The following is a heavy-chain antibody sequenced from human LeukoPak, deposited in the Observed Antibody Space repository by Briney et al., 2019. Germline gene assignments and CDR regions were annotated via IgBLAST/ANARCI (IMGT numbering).Heavy chain of an antibody. V-gene: IGHV4-39*07. D-gene: IGHD3-10*01. CDR3: ARFIRNRGEDY. Sequence: SETLSLTCTVSGGSISSGGYYWSWIRQPPGKGLEWIGEINHSGSTNYNPSLKSRVTISVDTSENQFSLKLSSVTAADTAVYYCARFIRNRGEDYWGQGTLVTVSS. J-gene: IGHJ4*02. CDR1: GGSISSGGYY. CDR2: INHSGST.